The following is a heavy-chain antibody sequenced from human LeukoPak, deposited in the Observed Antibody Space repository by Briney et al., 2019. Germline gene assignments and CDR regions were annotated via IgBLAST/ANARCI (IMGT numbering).Heavy chain of an antibody. D-gene: IGHD2-2*01. J-gene: IGHJ4*02. CDR2: INPNSGGT. Sequence: ASVKVSCKASGYTFTGYYMHWVRQAPGQGLEWMGWINPNSGGTNYAQKFQGRVTMTRDTSISTAYMELSRLRSDDTAVYYCARIDPAAITRGYWGQGTLVTVSS. CDR1: GYTFTGYY. V-gene: IGHV1-2*02. CDR3: ARIDPAAITRGY.